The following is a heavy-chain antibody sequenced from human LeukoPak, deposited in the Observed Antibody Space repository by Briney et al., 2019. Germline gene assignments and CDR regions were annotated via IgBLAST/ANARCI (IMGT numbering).Heavy chain of an antibody. CDR1: GFTFSSYW. Sequence: GGSLRLSCAASGFTFSSYWMSWVRQAPGKGLECVANIKQDGSEKYYVDSVKGRFTISRDNAKNSLYLQMNSLRAEDTAVYFCAKYSGSYYYPPNWDSWGQGTLVTVSS. CDR2: IKQDGSEK. V-gene: IGHV3-7*03. CDR3: AKYSGSYYYPPNWDS. J-gene: IGHJ4*02. D-gene: IGHD1-26*01.